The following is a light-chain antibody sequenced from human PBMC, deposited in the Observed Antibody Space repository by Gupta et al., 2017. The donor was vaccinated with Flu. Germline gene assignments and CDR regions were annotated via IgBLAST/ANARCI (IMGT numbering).Light chain of an antibody. V-gene: IGLV2-14*01. CDR3: SSYRSSNTLDV. J-gene: IGLJ1*01. CDR1: SSDVGGYNY. CDR2: EVS. Sequence: QSGLTQPASVSGSPGQSITISCTGTSSDVGGYNYVSWYQHHSGKAPKVIIYEVSNRPSGVSNRFSGSKSGNTASLTISGLQAEDEADYYCSSYRSSNTLDVFGTGTKVTVL.